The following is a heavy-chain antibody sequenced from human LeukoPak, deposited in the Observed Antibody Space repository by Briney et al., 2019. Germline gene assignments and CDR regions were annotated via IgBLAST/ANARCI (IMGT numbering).Heavy chain of an antibody. CDR2: ISSSSSYI. D-gene: IGHD5-12*01. CDR3: ARGRRYSGYEFDY. Sequence: GGSLRLSCAASGFTFSSYNMNWVRQAPGKGLEWVSAISSSSSYIYYADSVKGRFTISRDKAKNSMYLQMNSLRAEDTAVYYCARGRRYSGYEFDYWGQGTLVTVSS. J-gene: IGHJ4*02. CDR1: GFTFSSYN. V-gene: IGHV3-21*01.